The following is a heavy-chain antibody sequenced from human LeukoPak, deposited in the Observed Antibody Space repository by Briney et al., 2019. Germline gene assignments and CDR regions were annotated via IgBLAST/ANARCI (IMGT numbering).Heavy chain of an antibody. CDR1: AFTFSSYW. D-gene: IGHD6-13*01. V-gene: IGHV3-74*01. J-gene: IGHJ4*02. Sequence: GGSLRLPCAASAFTFSSYWMHWVRQAPGKGLVWVSRINSDGSSTNYADSVKGRSTISGDNAKNTLYLQMNSLRAEDTAVYLCASSIAAVFDYWGQGTLVTVSS. CDR3: ASSIAAVFDY. CDR2: INSDGSST.